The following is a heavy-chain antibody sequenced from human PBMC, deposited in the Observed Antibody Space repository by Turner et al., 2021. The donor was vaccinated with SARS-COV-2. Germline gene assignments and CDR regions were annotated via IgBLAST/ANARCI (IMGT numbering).Heavy chain of an antibody. V-gene: IGHV4-30-4*01. CDR2: IYYSGST. CDR3: ATETVTERKYNYYGMDV. CDR1: GGSISSGDYY. D-gene: IGHD4-4*01. Sequence: QVQLQESGPGLVKPSQTLSLTCTVSGGSISSGDYYWSWIRQPPGKGLEWIGYIYYSGSTYHNPSLKSRVTISVDTSKNQFSLKLSSVTAADTAVYYCATETVTERKYNYYGMDVWGQGTTVTVSS. J-gene: IGHJ6*02.